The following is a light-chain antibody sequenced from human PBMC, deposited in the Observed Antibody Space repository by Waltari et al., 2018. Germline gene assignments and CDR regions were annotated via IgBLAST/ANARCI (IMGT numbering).Light chain of an antibody. CDR3: YSAADNNLV. CDR1: ALPKLY. V-gene: IGLV3-27*01. Sequence: SYDLTQPPSVSVSPGQTARITCSGDALPKLYSYWYQQKPGQAPVLLIYKDTQRPSGIPERFSGYSSGSTVTLTISGAQVEDEADYYCYSAADNNLVFGGGTKLTVL. J-gene: IGLJ3*02. CDR2: KDT.